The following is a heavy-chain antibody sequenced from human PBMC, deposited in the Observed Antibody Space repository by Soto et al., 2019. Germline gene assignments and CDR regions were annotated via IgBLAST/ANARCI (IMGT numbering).Heavy chain of an antibody. CDR1: GGSITSYY. Sequence: SETLSLTCTVSGGSITSYYWSWIRQPPGMGLEWIAYIYYRGSTNYNPSLKSRVTISVYTPKNQFSLNLSSVTAADTAVYYCARVDRVAGTVDHWGQGTLVTVSS. D-gene: IGHD6-19*01. CDR2: IYYRGST. J-gene: IGHJ4*02. CDR3: ARVDRVAGTVDH. V-gene: IGHV4-59*01.